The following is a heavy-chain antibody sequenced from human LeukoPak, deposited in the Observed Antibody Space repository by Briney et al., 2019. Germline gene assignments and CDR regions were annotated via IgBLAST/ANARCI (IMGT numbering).Heavy chain of an antibody. CDR1: GGTFSSYA. V-gene: IGHV1-69*13. Sequence: GASVKVSCKASGGTFSSYAISWVRQAPGQGLEWMGGIIPIFGTANYAQKFQGGVTITADESTSTAYMELSSLRSEDTAVYYCARGLELRYYFDYWGQGTLVTVSS. J-gene: IGHJ4*02. D-gene: IGHD1-7*01. CDR2: IIPIFGTA. CDR3: ARGLELRYYFDY.